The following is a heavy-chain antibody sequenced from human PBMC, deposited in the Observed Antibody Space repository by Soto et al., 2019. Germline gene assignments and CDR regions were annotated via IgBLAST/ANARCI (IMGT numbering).Heavy chain of an antibody. CDR3: ARGMIIAANWLDP. D-gene: IGHD3-16*01. V-gene: IGHV3-7*03. CDR1: GFTFTNYW. CDR2: IKQDGSEN. Sequence: LRLSCAASGFTFTNYWMNWVRQAPGKGLEWVANIKQDGSENYYVDSVKGRFTISGDNAKNSLYLQMNSLRAEDTAVYYCARGMIIAANWLDPWAQG. J-gene: IGHJ5*02.